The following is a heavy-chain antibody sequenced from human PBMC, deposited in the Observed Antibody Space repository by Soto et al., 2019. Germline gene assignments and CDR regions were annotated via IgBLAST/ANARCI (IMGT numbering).Heavy chain of an antibody. V-gene: IGHV4-59*01. D-gene: IGHD5-12*01. CDR3: AREGNLGRWLQPLDF. CDR1: GDPISASS. J-gene: IGHJ4*02. Sequence: SETLYLTCTVSGDPISASSWSWVRQPPGKGLEWIGNIHYNGNTKYNPSLKSRVSMSVDTSKNQFSLRLISVTAADTAKYFCAREGNLGRWLQPLDFWGQGTLVTVS. CDR2: IHYNGNT.